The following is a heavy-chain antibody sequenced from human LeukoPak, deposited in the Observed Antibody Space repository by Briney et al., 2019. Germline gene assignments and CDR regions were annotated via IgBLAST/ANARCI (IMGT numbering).Heavy chain of an antibody. J-gene: IGHJ3*02. V-gene: IGHV1-3*01. Sequence: ASVTVSCKASGYTFTSYAMHWVRQAPGQRLEWMGWINAGNGNTKYSQKFQGRVTITRDTSASTAYMELSSLRSEDTAVYYCARSSGWHDAFDIWGQGTVVTVSS. CDR1: GYTFTSYA. D-gene: IGHD6-19*01. CDR2: INAGNGNT. CDR3: ARSSGWHDAFDI.